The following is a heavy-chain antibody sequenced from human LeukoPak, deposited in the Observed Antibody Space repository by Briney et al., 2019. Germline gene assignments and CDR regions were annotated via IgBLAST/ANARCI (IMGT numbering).Heavy chain of an antibody. CDR2: ITSGSRYI. CDR3: AREQYSYGYIDY. Sequence: GGSLRLSCVAYGFTFRSYGMHWVRQAPGKGLEWVSSITSGSRYIYYADSLKGRFTISRDNAKNSLYLQMNSLRAEDTAVYYCAREQYSYGYIDYWGQGTLVTVSS. D-gene: IGHD5-18*01. CDR1: GFTFRSYG. V-gene: IGHV3-21*01. J-gene: IGHJ4*02.